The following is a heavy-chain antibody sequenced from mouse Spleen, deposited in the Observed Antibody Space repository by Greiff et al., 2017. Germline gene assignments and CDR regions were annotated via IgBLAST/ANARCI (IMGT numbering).Heavy chain of an antibody. CDR3: ARYAGYYSFDY. Sequence: EVQGVESGPGLVKPSQSLSLTCTVTGYSITSDYAWNWIRQFPGNKLEWMGYISYSGSTSYNPSLKSRISITRDTSKNQFFLQLNSVTTEDTATYYCARYAGYYSFDYWGQGTTLTVSS. CDR2: ISYSGST. D-gene: IGHD2-3*01. CDR1: GYSITSDYA. V-gene: IGHV3-2*02. J-gene: IGHJ2*01.